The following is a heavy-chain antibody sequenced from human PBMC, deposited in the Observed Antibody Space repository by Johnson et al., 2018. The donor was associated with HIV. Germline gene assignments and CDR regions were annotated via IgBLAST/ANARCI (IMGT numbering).Heavy chain of an antibody. D-gene: IGHD7-27*01. J-gene: IGHJ3*02. Sequence: EVQLVESGGGLVQPGGSLRLSCAASGFTFSIYWMTWVRQAPRKGLEWVANIKQDGSEKYYVDSVKGRFTISRDNVKNSLYLQMNSLTVEDSALYYCARDPTTQNSRLTGDFGAFDIWGQGTMVTVSS. CDR2: IKQDGSEK. CDR1: GFTFSIYW. CDR3: ARDPTTQNSRLTGDFGAFDI. V-gene: IGHV3-7*03.